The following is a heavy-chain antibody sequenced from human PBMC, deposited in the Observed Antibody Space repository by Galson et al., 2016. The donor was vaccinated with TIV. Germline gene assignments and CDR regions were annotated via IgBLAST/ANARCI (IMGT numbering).Heavy chain of an antibody. CDR1: GFTFSNYW. D-gene: IGHD4-23*01. J-gene: IGHJ4*02. V-gene: IGHV3-74*01. Sequence: SLRLSCAASGFTFSNYWMHWVRQSPGEGLIYVSRINTDGDASDYADSVKGRFTISRDNVKNIVFLQMTALRVEDTALYYCARGNPGNQNFWGQGTLVTVSS. CDR3: ARGNPGNQNF. CDR2: INTDGDAS.